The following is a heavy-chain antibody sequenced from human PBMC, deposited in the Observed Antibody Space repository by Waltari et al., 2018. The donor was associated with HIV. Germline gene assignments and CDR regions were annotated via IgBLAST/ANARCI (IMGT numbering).Heavy chain of an antibody. CDR1: GFILADHY. V-gene: IGHV1-46*01. D-gene: IGHD2-21*02. CDR3: ARAGLRGLIQDFDI. CDR2: ISAGEGSA. J-gene: IGHJ4*01. Sequence: QVQLMQSGIEMRTPGASVRLSCRASGFILADHYFPWVRQGPRQAVEWMGIISAGEGSANSAQKFEARVTLTRDLFTGTIHMDLMSLKPEDTAVYFCARAGLRGLIQDFDIWGQGTQLIVSS.